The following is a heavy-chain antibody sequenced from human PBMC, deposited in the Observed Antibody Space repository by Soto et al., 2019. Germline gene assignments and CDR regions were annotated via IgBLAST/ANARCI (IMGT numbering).Heavy chain of an antibody. J-gene: IGHJ4*02. CDR1: GFTFSTSG. V-gene: IGHV3-30*18. Sequence: GGSLRLSCAASGFTFSTSGMYWVRQAPGEGLEWVAVISYDGTTKYYADSVKGRFTISRDNSKNTLFLQMNSLRPDDTAIYYCAKDRVPKRYYDSGGLAYWAQGTLVTVSS. CDR3: AKDRVPKRYYDSGGLAY. D-gene: IGHD3-22*01. CDR2: ISYDGTTK.